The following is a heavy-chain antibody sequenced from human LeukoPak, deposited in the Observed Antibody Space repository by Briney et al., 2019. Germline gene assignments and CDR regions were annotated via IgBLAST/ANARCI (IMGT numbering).Heavy chain of an antibody. CDR3: ARRGGGKYYDILTGRHFDY. V-gene: IGHV5-51*01. CDR1: GYTFSSYW. Sequence: GESLKISCKGSGYTFSSYWIGWVRQMPGKGLEWMGIIYPGDSDTKYSPSFQGQVTISVDKSITTAYLQWSGMKASDTRMYYWARRGGGKYYDILTGRHFDYWGQGTLVTVSS. D-gene: IGHD3-9*01. J-gene: IGHJ4*02. CDR2: IYPGDSDT.